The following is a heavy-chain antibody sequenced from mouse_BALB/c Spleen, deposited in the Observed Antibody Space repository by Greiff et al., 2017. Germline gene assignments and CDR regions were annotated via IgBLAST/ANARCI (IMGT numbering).Heavy chain of an antibody. CDR1: GYTFTSYT. D-gene: IGHD2-10*02. Sequence: VQLQQSAAELARPGASVKMSCKASGYTFTSYTMHWVKQRPGQGLEWIGYINPSSGYTEYNQKFKDKTTLTADKSSSTAYMQLSSLTSEDSAVYYCARLGYGNYDRYFDVWGAGTTVTVSS. CDR2: INPSSGYT. CDR3: ARLGYGNYDRYFDV. V-gene: IGHV1-4*02. J-gene: IGHJ1*01.